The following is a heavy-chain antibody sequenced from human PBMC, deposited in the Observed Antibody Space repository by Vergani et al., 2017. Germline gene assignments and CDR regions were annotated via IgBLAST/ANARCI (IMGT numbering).Heavy chain of an antibody. V-gene: IGHV4-39*07. CDR2: INHSGSP. CDR3: ARERVRRFWSGYRPDAFDI. Sequence: QLQLQESGPGLVKPSETLSLTCTVSGGSISSSSYYWSWIRQPPGKGLEWIGEINHSGSPNYNPSLKSRVTISVDTSKNQFSLKLSAVTAAGTAVYDCARERVRRFWSGYRPDAFDIWGQGTMVTVSS. J-gene: IGHJ3*02. D-gene: IGHD3-3*01. CDR1: GGSISSSSYY.